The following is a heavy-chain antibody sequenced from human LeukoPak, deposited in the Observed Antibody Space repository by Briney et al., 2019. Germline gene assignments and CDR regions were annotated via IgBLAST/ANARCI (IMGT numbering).Heavy chain of an antibody. J-gene: IGHJ6*02. CDR2: MKEDGSEK. CDR1: GFTFSSYR. Sequence: GGSLRLSCAASGFTFSSYRMSWVRQAPGKGLEWVANMKEDGSEKQYVDSVKGRFTISRDNAKNSLYLQMNSLRAEDTALYYCAKAKDSRYYYGMDVWGQGTTVTVSS. D-gene: IGHD2-15*01. V-gene: IGHV3-7*03. CDR3: AKAKDSRYYYGMDV.